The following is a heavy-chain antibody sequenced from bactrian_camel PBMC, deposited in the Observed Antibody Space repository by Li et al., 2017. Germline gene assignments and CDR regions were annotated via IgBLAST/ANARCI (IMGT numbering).Heavy chain of an antibody. D-gene: IGHD1*01. J-gene: IGHJ6*01. V-gene: IGHV3S6*01. CDR3: AKGSSPLGWFSALTPEAADFGY. Sequence: QVQLVESGGGPVQAGGSLRLSCVASGDTHKRYCMAWFRQPPGKEREGIAGVDSDGSISHSDSVKGRFTVSRDHAKATLDLEMNTLEVEDTATYYCAKGSSPLGWFSALTPEAADFGYWGQGTQVTVS. CDR1: GDTHKRYC. CDR2: VDSDGSIS.